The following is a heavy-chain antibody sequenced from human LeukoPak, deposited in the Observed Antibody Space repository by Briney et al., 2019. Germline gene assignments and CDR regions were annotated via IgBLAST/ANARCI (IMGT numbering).Heavy chain of an antibody. Sequence: PGGSLRLSCAASGFTFSSCSMNWVRQAPGKGLEWVSSISSSSSYIYYADSVKGRFTISRDNAKNSLYLQMNSLRAEDTAVYYCARDSNYDILTGYYSYYFDYWGQGTLVTVSS. CDR3: ARDSNYDILTGYYSYYFDY. CDR2: ISSSSSYI. D-gene: IGHD3-9*01. J-gene: IGHJ4*02. V-gene: IGHV3-21*01. CDR1: GFTFSSCS.